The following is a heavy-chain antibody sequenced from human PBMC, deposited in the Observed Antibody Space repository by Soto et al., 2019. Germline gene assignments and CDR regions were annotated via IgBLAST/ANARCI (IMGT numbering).Heavy chain of an antibody. CDR1: GYTFTSYG. J-gene: IGHJ4*02. V-gene: IGHV1-18*01. CDR3: ARGQVVTIFGVVTSNFDY. D-gene: IGHD3-3*01. CDR2: ISAYNGNT. Sequence: ASVKVSCKASGYTFTSYGISWVRQAPGQGLEWMGWISAYNGNTNYAQKLQGRVTMTTDASTSTAYMELRSLRSDDTAVYYCARGQVVTIFGVVTSNFDYWGQGTLVTVSS.